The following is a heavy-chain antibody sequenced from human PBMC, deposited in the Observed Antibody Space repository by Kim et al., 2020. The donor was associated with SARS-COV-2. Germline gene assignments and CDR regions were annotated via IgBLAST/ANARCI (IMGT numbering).Heavy chain of an antibody. CDR2: INPNSGGT. V-gene: IGHV1-2*06. CDR1: GYTFTGYY. CDR3: ARGPSGARDSFDP. D-gene: IGHD1-1*01. J-gene: IGHJ5*02. Sequence: ASVKVSCKASGYTFTGYYMHWVRQAPGQGLEWMGRINPNSGGTNYAQKFQGRVTMTRDTSISTAYMELSRLRSDDTAVYYCARGPSGARDSFDPWGQGTLVTVSS.